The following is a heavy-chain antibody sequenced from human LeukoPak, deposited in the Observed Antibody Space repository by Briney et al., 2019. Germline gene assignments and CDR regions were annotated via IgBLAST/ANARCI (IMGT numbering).Heavy chain of an antibody. Sequence: GGSLRLSCAASGFTFSSYSMNWVRQAPGKGLEWVSYITSSSTTIYYADSVKGRFTISRDNAKNSLYLQMNSLRAEDTAVYYCARAPIVVVPAAIHYYMDVWGKGTTVTVSS. CDR2: ITSSSTTI. CDR3: ARAPIVVVPAAIHYYMDV. CDR1: GFTFSSYS. V-gene: IGHV3-48*01. J-gene: IGHJ6*03. D-gene: IGHD2-2*01.